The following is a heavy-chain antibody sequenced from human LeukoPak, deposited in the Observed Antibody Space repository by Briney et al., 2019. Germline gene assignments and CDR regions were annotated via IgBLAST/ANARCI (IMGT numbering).Heavy chain of an antibody. CDR2: ISYDGSNK. D-gene: IGHD2-15*01. Sequence: GGSLRLSCAASGFTFSSNAMHWVRQGPGKGLEWVAVISYDGSNKYYADSVKGRFTISRDNSKNTLYLQMNSLRGEDTAVYYCARAGDVVVGAATDEWFDPWGQGTLVTVSS. V-gene: IGHV3-30*04. CDR1: GFTFSSNA. J-gene: IGHJ5*02. CDR3: ARAGDVVVGAATDEWFDP.